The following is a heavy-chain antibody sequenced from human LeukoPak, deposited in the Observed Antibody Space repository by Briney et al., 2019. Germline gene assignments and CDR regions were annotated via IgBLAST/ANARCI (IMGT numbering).Heavy chain of an antibody. D-gene: IGHD3-10*01. CDR3: ARDRGFGQADV. CDR2: IKQDGGEK. CDR1: GFTFSGYW. V-gene: IGHV3-7*01. Sequence: TGGSLRLSCAASGFTFSGYWMSWLRQAPGKGLEWVANIKQDGGEKYYVDSVKGRFTISRDNAKNSLYLQMNSLRAEDTAVYYCARDRGFGQADVWGEGTTVTVSS. J-gene: IGHJ6*04.